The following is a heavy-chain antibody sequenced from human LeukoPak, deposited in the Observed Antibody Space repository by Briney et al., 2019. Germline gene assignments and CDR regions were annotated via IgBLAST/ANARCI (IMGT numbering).Heavy chain of an antibody. CDR2: IKQDGSEK. CDR1: GFTFSSYW. V-gene: IGHV3-7*01. J-gene: IGHJ3*02. D-gene: IGHD3-10*01. Sequence: QSGGSLRLSCAASGFTFSSYWMSWVRQAPGKGLEWVANIKQDGSEKYYVDSVKGRFTISRDNAKNSLYLQMNSLRAEDTAVYYCAREMIGSYYYVSGSYAAFDIWGQGTMVTVSS. CDR3: AREMIGSYYYVSGSYAAFDI.